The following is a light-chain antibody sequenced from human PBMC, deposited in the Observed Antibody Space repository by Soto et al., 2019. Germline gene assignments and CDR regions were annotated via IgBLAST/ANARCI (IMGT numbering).Light chain of an antibody. CDR3: MQGSHWPRT. CDR2: KVS. CDR1: QSLVNSDGNTY. J-gene: IGKJ1*01. Sequence: EVVMTQSPLSLPVTLGQPASISCRSSQSLVNSDGNTYLNWFHQRPGQSPRRLIYKVSKRDSGVAERFSGSGSGTDFTLRIRRVEAEDVGVYYCMQGSHWPRTFGQGTRVEIK. V-gene: IGKV2-30*01.